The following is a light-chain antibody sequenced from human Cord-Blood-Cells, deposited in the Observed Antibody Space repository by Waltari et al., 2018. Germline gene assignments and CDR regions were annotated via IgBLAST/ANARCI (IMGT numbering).Light chain of an antibody. CDR3: CSYAGSSTNWV. CDR2: EGS. J-gene: IGLJ3*02. CDR1: SSDVGSYNL. V-gene: IGLV2-23*01. Sequence: LTQPASVSGPPGQSITISCTGTSSDVGSYNLVSWYQQHPGKAPKLMIYEGSKRPSGVSNRFSGSKSGNTASLTISGLQAEDEADYYCCSYAGSSTNWVFGGGTKLTVL.